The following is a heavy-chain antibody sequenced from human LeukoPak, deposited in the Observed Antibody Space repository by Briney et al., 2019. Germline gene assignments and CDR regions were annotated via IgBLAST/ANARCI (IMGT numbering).Heavy chain of an antibody. CDR1: GYTFTSYG. Sequence: ASVKVSCKASGYTFTSYGISWVRQAPGQGLEWMGWISAYNGNTNYAQKLQGRVTMTTDTSTSTAYMELRSLRSDDTAVYFCARADYDFWSGYYTTHFDYWGQGTLVTVSS. J-gene: IGHJ4*02. CDR2: ISAYNGNT. V-gene: IGHV1-18*01. D-gene: IGHD3-3*01. CDR3: ARADYDFWSGYYTTHFDY.